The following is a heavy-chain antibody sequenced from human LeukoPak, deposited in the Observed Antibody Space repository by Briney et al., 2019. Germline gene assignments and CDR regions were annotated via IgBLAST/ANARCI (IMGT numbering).Heavy chain of an antibody. CDR3: ITPLPYSAQ. Sequence: GGSLRLSCAASGFTFSSYWMNWVRQAPGKGLEWVANIKQDGSEKYYVDSVKGRFTISRDNAKNSLYLQMNSLKTEDTAVYYCITPLPYSAQGGQGTLVTVSS. V-gene: IGHV3-7*03. J-gene: IGHJ4*02. D-gene: IGHD2-21*01. CDR1: GFTFSSYW. CDR2: IKQDGSEK.